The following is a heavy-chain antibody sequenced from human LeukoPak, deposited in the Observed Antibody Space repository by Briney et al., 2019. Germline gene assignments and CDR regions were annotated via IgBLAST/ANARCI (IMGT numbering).Heavy chain of an antibody. Sequence: GSLRLSCAASGFTFSSYAMSWVRQAPGKGLEWVSLISGSGGSTYYADSVKGRFTISRDNSKNTLYLQMNSLRAEDTAVYYCAKDHDYDSSGYYSGSYYFGYWGQGTLVTVSS. CDR3: AKDHDYDSSGYYSGSYYFGY. D-gene: IGHD3-22*01. V-gene: IGHV3-23*01. CDR2: ISGSGGST. J-gene: IGHJ4*02. CDR1: GFTFSSYA.